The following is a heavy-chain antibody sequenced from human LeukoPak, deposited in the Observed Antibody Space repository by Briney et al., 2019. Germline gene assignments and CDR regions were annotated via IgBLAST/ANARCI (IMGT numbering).Heavy chain of an antibody. CDR1: GGSISSKNFY. V-gene: IGHV4-39*01. Sequence: SETLSLTCSVSGGSISSKNFYWGWIRQPPGKGLEWIGSINYSGSTHYSASLKSRVTISVDTSKNQFSLMLSSVTAADTAVYYCARREGPPKNFDFWGQGSLVTVSS. J-gene: IGHJ4*02. CDR3: ARREGPPKNFDF. CDR2: INYSGST.